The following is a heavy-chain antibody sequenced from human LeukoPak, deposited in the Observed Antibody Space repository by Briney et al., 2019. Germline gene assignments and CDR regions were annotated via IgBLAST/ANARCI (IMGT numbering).Heavy chain of an antibody. CDR1: GYTFTGYY. V-gene: IGHV1-2*02. CDR2: VNPNSGGT. D-gene: IGHD2-8*01. J-gene: IGHJ5*02. Sequence: ASVKVSCKASGYTFTGYYMHWVRQAPGQGLEWMGWVNPNSGGTNYAQKFQGRVTMTRDTSISTAYMELSRLRSDDTAVYYCARDRRRYCTNGVCRGGWFDPWGQGTLVTVSS. CDR3: ARDRRRYCTNGVCRGGWFDP.